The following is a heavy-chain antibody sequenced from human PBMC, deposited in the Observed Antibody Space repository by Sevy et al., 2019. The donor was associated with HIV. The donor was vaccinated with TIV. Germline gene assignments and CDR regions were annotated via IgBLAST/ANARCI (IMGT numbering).Heavy chain of an antibody. V-gene: IGHV3-21*04. Sequence: GGSLRLSCAASGFNFRTYSMNWVRQAPGKGLEWLSSISDDGREIYYSDSVKGRFPISRANAKNLLFLQMNNLRVEDTAIYYCARDLTTFGEVSGIDYWGQGNLVTVSS. D-gene: IGHD3-3*01. J-gene: IGHJ4*01. CDR1: GFNFRTYS. CDR3: ARDLTTFGEVSGIDY. CDR2: ISDDGREI.